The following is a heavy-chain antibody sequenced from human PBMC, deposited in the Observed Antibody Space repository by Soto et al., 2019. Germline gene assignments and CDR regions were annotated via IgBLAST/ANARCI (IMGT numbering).Heavy chain of an antibody. J-gene: IGHJ4*02. V-gene: IGHV1-2*04. CDR3: ATWVDYGDFEGFDF. D-gene: IGHD4-17*01. CDR2: VDPNGGGS. CDR1: GYSFTDYK. Sequence: QGQLLQSGAEVKKPGASVKVSCKTSGYSFTDYKLHWVRQAPGQGLEWMGWVDPNGGGSNSAQKFRGSVTMTWDTSITTAYLDLTRLTTNDTATYFCATWVDYGDFEGFDFWGQGTFVTVSS.